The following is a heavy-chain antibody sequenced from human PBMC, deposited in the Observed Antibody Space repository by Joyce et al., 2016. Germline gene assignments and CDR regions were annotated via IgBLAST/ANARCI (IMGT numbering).Heavy chain of an antibody. CDR3: ARDPQNFGF. CDR1: GDSISSGYF. Sequence: VQLQESGPGLVKPSETLSLTCDVSGDSISSGYFYGWVRQAPGKGMEWIANIYHKGKTYYNATLKSRVTISVDTSKNQLPRKLSSVTAADPAVYYGARDPQNFGFWGQRTLVIVSS. CDR2: IYHKGKT. J-gene: IGHJ4*02. D-gene: IGHD2/OR15-2a*01. V-gene: IGHV4-38-2*02.